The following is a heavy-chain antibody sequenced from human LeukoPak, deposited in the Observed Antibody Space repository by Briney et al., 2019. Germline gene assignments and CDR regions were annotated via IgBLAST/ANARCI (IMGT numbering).Heavy chain of an antibody. J-gene: IGHJ4*02. V-gene: IGHV1-18*01. CDR2: ISASNCNT. D-gene: IGHD6-13*01. CDR3: ATDTSYSWYDTFGEY. CDR1: GYTFTSYG. Sequence: ASVKVSCKASGYTFTSYGISWVRPAPGQGLAWMGWISASNCNTDYAQKFQGRVTMTTDTSTTTAYMELRSLRPDDTAVYYCATDTSYSWYDTFGEYWGQGTLVTVSS.